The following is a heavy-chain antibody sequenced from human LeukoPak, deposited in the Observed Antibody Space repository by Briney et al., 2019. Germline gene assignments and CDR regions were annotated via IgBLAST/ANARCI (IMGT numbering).Heavy chain of an antibody. CDR1: GGSVSSINYY. D-gene: IGHD3-22*01. Sequence: SETLSLTCTVSGGSVSSINYYWSWIRQPPGKGLEWIGYVFHSGSTNYNSSLKSRVTISVDTSRNQFSLRLSSVTAADTAVYYCARAVVLYYDGSGYSTRFDYWGQGTLVTVSS. CDR3: ARAVVLYYDGSGYSTRFDY. J-gene: IGHJ4*02. V-gene: IGHV4-61*01. CDR2: VFHSGST.